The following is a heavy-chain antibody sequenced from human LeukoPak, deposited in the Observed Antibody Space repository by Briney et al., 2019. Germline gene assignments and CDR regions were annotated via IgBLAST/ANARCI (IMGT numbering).Heavy chain of an antibody. CDR1: GGSISSYY. Sequence: PSETLSLTCTVSGGSISSYYWNWIRQPPGKGLEWIGYIYYSGSTNYNPSLKSRVTISLDTSKNQFSLRLSFVTAADTAVYYCARQRGYSFPFDYWGQGTLVTVSS. D-gene: IGHD5-18*01. CDR3: ARQRGYSFPFDY. V-gene: IGHV4-59*08. CDR2: IYYSGST. J-gene: IGHJ4*02.